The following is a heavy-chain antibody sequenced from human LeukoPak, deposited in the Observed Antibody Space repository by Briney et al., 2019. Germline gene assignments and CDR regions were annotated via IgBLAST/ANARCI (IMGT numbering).Heavy chain of an antibody. J-gene: IGHJ5*02. CDR1: GSTFSSYA. CDR3: AKGEQWLVRNNWFDP. CDR2: ISGSGGST. Sequence: PGGPLRLSCAASGSTFSSYAMSWVRQAPGKGLEWVSAISGSGGSTYYADSVKGRFTISRDNSKNTLYLQMNSLRAEDTAVYYCAKGEQWLVRNNWFDPWGQGTLVTVSS. V-gene: IGHV3-23*01. D-gene: IGHD6-19*01.